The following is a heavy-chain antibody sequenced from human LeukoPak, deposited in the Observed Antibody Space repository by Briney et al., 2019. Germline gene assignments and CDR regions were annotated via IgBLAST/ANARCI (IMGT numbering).Heavy chain of an antibody. CDR2: ISAYNGNT. V-gene: IGHV1-18*01. Sequence: ASVKVSCKASRGTLSSYAIRAVRPAPGQGVEWMGWISAYNGNTNYAQKLQGRVTMTTDTSTSTAYRELRSLRSDDTAVYYCARVPYYDSSLDYWGQGTLVTVSS. J-gene: IGHJ4*02. CDR3: ARVPYYDSSLDY. D-gene: IGHD3-22*01. CDR1: RGTLSSYA.